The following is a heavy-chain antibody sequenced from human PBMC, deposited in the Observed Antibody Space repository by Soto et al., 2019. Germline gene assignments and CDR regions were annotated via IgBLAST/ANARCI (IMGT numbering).Heavy chain of an antibody. Sequence: PSETLSLTCAVYGGSFSGYYWSWIRQPPWKGLEWIGEINHSGSTNYNPSLKSRVTISVDTSKNQFSLKLSSVTAADTAVYYCARSFTMVRGRSLGYWGQGTLVTVYS. V-gene: IGHV4-34*01. CDR3: ARSFTMVRGRSLGY. D-gene: IGHD3-10*01. CDR1: GGSFSGYY. CDR2: INHSGST. J-gene: IGHJ4*02.